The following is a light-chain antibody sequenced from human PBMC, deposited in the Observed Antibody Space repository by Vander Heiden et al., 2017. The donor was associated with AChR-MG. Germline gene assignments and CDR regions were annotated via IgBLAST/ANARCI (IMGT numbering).Light chain of an antibody. Sequence: EIVLTQSPASLSLSPGERATLSCRASQRVTSYLAWYQQKPGQAPRLFFYDTAKMDTGIPARFSGRGSGTVFTLTISSLEPEDFAIYYCLQHINWPWTFGQGTRVEIK. V-gene: IGKV3-11*01. CDR1: QRVTSY. J-gene: IGKJ1*01. CDR2: DTA. CDR3: LQHINWPWT.